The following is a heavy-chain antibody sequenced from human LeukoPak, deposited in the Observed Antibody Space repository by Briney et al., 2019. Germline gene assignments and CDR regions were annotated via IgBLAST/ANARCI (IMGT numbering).Heavy chain of an antibody. CDR1: GYAFTSYD. CDR2: MNPNSSNT. J-gene: IGHJ6*02. CDR3: ARDFYFGSGSQRGTSYYSFGMDV. Sequence: ASVKVSCKASGYAFTSYDINWVRQATGQGLEWMGWMNPNSSNTGFIQKFQGRLIMTRNTSISTAYMELSSLRSEDTAVYYCARDFYFGSGSQRGTSYYSFGMDVWGQGTTVTVSS. V-gene: IGHV1-8*01. D-gene: IGHD3-10*01.